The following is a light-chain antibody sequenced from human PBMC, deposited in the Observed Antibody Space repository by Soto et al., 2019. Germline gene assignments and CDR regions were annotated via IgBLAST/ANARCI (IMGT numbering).Light chain of an antibody. CDR2: EGS. Sequence: QSVLTQPASVSGSPGQSIAISCTGTSSDVGGYNFVSWYQQHSGKAPKLMISEGSKRPSGVSNRFSGSKSGNTASLTISELQAEDEADYYCCSYAGSSTFYVFGTGTKVTVL. CDR1: SSDVGGYNF. J-gene: IGLJ1*01. V-gene: IGLV2-23*01. CDR3: CSYAGSSTFYV.